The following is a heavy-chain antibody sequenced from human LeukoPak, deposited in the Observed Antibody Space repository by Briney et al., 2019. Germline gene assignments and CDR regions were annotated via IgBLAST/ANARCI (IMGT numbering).Heavy chain of an antibody. CDR2: ISYDGSNK. V-gene: IGHV3-30*18. CDR1: GFTFSSYG. Sequence: GGSLRLSCATSGFTFSSYGMHWGRQAPGKGLEWGAVISYDGSNKYYADSVKGRFTISRDNSKNTLYLQMNSLRAEDTAVYYCAKGDCSSTSCYTFDYWGQGTLVTVSS. J-gene: IGHJ4*02. CDR3: AKGDCSSTSCYTFDY. D-gene: IGHD2-2*02.